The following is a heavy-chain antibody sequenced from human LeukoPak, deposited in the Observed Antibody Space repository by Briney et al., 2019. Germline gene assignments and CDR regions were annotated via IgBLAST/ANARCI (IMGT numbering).Heavy chain of an antibody. V-gene: IGHV4-39*01. Sequence: SETLSLTCTVSGGSISSSSYYWGWIRQPPGKGLEWIGSIYYSGSTYYNPSLKSRVTISVDTSKNQFSLKLSSVTAADTAVYYCARHGLHYNWNCFNYWGQGTLVTVSS. CDR2: IYYSGST. D-gene: IGHD1-20*01. CDR1: GGSISSSSYY. CDR3: ARHGLHYNWNCFNY. J-gene: IGHJ4*02.